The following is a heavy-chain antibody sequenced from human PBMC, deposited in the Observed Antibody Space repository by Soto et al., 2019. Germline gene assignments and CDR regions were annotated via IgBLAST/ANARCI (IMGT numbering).Heavy chain of an antibody. CDR3: ANSWGLCSTACDSGDDY. Sequence: QVQLVESGGGVVQPGSSLRLSCAASGFTFRSYGMHWVRQAPGKGLEWVALISYDGGNKYYSDSVKGRFTISRDNSKKTLYLQMGSLRPEDTAVYYCANSWGLCSTACDSGDDYWGQGTLVTVSS. J-gene: IGHJ4*02. CDR1: GFTFRSYG. V-gene: IGHV3-30*18. D-gene: IGHD3-16*01. CDR2: ISYDGGNK.